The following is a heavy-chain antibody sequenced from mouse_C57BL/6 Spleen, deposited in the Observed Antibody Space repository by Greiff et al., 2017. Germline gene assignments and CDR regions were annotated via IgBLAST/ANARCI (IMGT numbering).Heavy chain of an antibody. CDR3: TRPLIYDGYY. J-gene: IGHJ2*01. Sequence: VKLMESGAELVRPGASVTLSCKASGYTFTDYEMHWVKQTPVHGLDWIGAIDPETGGTAYNQKFKGKAILTADKSSSTAYMELRSLTSEDSAVYYCTRPLIYDGYYLGQGTTLTVSS. CDR1: GYTFTDYE. CDR2: IDPETGGT. V-gene: IGHV1-15*01. D-gene: IGHD2-3*01.